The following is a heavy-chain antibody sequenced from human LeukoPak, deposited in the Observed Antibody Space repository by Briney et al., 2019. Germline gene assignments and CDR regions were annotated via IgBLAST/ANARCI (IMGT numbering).Heavy chain of an antibody. CDR1: GDSISSCY. J-gene: IGHJ4*02. Sequence: SETLSLTCTVSGDSISSCYWTWIRQPPGKGLEWIGYIYYSGNTNYNPSLKSRVTISVDTSKNQFSLKLSSVTAADTAVYYCARGGFSLDFDYWGQGTLVTVSS. CDR3: ARGGFSLDFDY. CDR2: IYYSGNT. D-gene: IGHD3-3*02. V-gene: IGHV4-59*01.